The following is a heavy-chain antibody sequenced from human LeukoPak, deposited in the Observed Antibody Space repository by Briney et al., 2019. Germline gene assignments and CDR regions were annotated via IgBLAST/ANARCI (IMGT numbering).Heavy chain of an antibody. Sequence: GGSLRISCAASGFTFSSYWMSWVRQVPGKGLEWVANIKQDGSEKYYVDSVKGRFAISTDNAKNSLYLQMDSLRVEDTAMYYCVRVSIAGSTIAFDVWGQGTMVTVSS. J-gene: IGHJ3*01. CDR1: GFTFSSYW. V-gene: IGHV3-7*01. D-gene: IGHD1-26*01. CDR3: VRVSIAGSTIAFDV. CDR2: IKQDGSEK.